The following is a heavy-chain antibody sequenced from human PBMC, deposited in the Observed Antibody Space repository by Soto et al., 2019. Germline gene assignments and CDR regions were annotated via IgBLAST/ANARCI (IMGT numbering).Heavy chain of an antibody. V-gene: IGHV1-69*13. D-gene: IGHD3-9*01. CDR2: IIPIFGTA. CDR1: GVTFSSYA. J-gene: IGHJ6*02. Sequence: SVKVSCKASGVTFSSYAISWVRQAPGQGLEWMGGIIPIFGTANYAQKFQGRVTITADESTSTAYMELSSLRSEETAVYYCARGPYYDILTGSPYYYYYGMDVWGQGTTVTVSS. CDR3: ARGPYYDILTGSPYYYYYGMDV.